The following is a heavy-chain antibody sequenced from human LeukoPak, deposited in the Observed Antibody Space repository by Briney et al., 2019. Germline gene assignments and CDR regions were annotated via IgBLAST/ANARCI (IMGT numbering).Heavy chain of an antibody. CDR3: ARTATEIDYYYYMDV. CDR2: IYTSGST. Sequence: SETLSLTCTVSGGSISSYYWSWIRQPAGKGLEWIGRIYTSGSTSYNPSLKSRVTMSVDTSKNQFSLKLSSVTALDTAVYYCARTATEIDYYYYMDVWGKGTTVTVSS. V-gene: IGHV4-4*07. D-gene: IGHD4-17*01. CDR1: GGSISSYY. J-gene: IGHJ6*03.